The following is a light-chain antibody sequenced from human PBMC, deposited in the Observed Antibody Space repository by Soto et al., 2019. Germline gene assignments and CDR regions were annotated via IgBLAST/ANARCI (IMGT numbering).Light chain of an antibody. V-gene: IGKV2-30*01. CDR2: MVS. Sequence: EVVLKKSPLSLPVTLGQPASISCRSSQCPVSSDGNTYLNWFHQRPGQSPRRLIYMVSSRDSGGPDRFSGSGSGTDFTLKISRVEAEDVGVYYCMQGTHWPFSLVPGTKVDIK. CDR3: MQGTHWPFS. J-gene: IGKJ3*01. CDR1: QCPVSSDGNTY.